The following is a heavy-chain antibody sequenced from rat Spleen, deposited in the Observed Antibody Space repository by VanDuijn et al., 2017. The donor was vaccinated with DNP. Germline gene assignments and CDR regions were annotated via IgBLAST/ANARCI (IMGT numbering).Heavy chain of an antibody. V-gene: IGHV5-7*01. CDR2: ISYDGSRT. CDR3: ASLNNYNWFAY. CDR1: GFSFSDYA. J-gene: IGHJ3*01. D-gene: IGHD1-10*01. Sequence: EVQLVESGGGLVQPGRSLKLSCVASGFSFSDYAMAWVRQAPKKGLEWVATISYDGSRTYYPDSVKGRFTISRDNAENTVYLQMNSLRSEDTATYYCASLNNYNWFAYWGQGTLVTVSS.